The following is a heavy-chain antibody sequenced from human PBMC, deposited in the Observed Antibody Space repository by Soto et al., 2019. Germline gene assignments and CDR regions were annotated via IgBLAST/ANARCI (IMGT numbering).Heavy chain of an antibody. Sequence: PSLTLPLPGVPCAGTHSCYYSSWIRQPPGKRLEWSGEINHSGTTNYNRSLRSRVTISVDTSKNQFSLKLSSDNAACTAASHGARSERDGGYDPGSWLNPWGQGT. J-gene: IGHJ5*02. CDR3: ARSERDGGYDPGSWLNP. CDR1: AGTHSCYY. V-gene: IGHV4-34*01. CDR2: INHSGTT. D-gene: IGHD5-12*01.